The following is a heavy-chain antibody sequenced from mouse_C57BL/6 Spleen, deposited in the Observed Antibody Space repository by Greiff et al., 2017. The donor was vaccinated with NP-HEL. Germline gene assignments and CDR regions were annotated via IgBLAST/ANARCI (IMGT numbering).Heavy chain of an antibody. V-gene: IGHV1-55*01. CDR3: ARGGYDYDGFDY. CDR1: GYTFTSYW. J-gene: IGHJ2*01. Sequence: QVQLKQPGAELVKPGASVKMSCKASGYTFTSYWITWVKQRPGQGLEWIGDIYPGSGSTNYNEKFKSKATLTVDTSSSTAYMQLSSLTSEDSAVYYCARGGYDYDGFDYWGQGTTLTVSS. CDR2: IYPGSGST. D-gene: IGHD2-4*01.